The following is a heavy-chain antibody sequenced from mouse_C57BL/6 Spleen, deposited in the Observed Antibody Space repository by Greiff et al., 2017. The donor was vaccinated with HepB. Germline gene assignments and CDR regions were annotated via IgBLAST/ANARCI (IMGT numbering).Heavy chain of an antibody. J-gene: IGHJ4*01. Sequence: EVQGVESGPELVKPGASVKISCKASGYSFTGYYMNWVKQSPEKSLEWIGEINPSTGGTTYNQKFKAKATLTVDKSSSTAYMQLKSLTSEDSAVYYCARELYYSKDYAMDYWGQGTSVTVSS. V-gene: IGHV1-42*01. D-gene: IGHD2-5*01. CDR2: INPSTGGT. CDR1: GYSFTGYY. CDR3: ARELYYSKDYAMDY.